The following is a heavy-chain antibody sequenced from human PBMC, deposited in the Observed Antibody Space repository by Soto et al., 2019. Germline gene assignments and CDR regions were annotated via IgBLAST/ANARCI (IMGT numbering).Heavy chain of an antibody. CDR3: AREPRYCSGGSCSIMGDAFYI. CDR2: IYKDFT. D-gene: IGHD2-15*01. CDR1: GFTVSDIY. V-gene: IGHV3-66*01. Sequence: EVQLVESGGGLVQPGGSLRLSCVASGFTVSDIYMNWVRQAPGKGLEWVSVIYKDFTDYADFVKGRFSVSTDSSKNALYLQMDNLRAEDTAVYYCAREPRYCSGGSCSIMGDAFYIWGQGAMVTDSS. J-gene: IGHJ3*02.